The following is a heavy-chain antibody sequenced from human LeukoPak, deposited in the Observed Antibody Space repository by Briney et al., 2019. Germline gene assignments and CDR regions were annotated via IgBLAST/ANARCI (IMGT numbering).Heavy chain of an antibody. CDR2: IYYSGST. D-gene: IGHD1-26*01. Sequence: PSETLSLTCTVSGGSISSSSYYWGWIRQPPGKGLEWIGSIYYSGSTYYNPSLKSRVTISVDTSKNQFSLKLSSVTAADTAVYYCAVEVGATNGDNWFDPWGQGTLVTVSS. CDR1: GGSISSSSYY. CDR3: AVEVGATNGDNWFDP. J-gene: IGHJ5*02. V-gene: IGHV4-39*07.